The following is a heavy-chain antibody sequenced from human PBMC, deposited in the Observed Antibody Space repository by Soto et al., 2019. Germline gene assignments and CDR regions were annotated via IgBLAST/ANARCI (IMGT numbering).Heavy chain of an antibody. CDR3: ARGRYGDY. J-gene: IGHJ4*02. CDR1: GYTFTRYG. D-gene: IGHD1-1*01. Sequence: QLQLVQSGAEVKKPGASVKVSCKASGYTFTRYGIIWVRQAPGQGLEWMGYISGYNGYTNYAQKFQGRVTVTRDTSTSTAYMELRSLRSDDTAVYYCARGRYGDYWGQGALVTVSS. CDR2: ISGYNGYT. V-gene: IGHV1-18*01.